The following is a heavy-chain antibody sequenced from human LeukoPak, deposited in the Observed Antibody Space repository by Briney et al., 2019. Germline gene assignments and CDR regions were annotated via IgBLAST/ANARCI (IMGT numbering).Heavy chain of an antibody. CDR1: GFTFSSYA. J-gene: IGHJ4*02. CDR2: IRGSGDRT. D-gene: IGHD3-3*01. Sequence: GGSLRLSCAASGFTFSSYAMSWVRQAPGKGLEWVSAIRGSGDRTHYADSVKGRFTISRDNSKNTLYLQMNSLRAEDTAIYYCAKGLGVVIDFLVFDNWSQGTLVTVSS. CDR3: AKGLGVVIDFLVFDN. V-gene: IGHV3-23*01.